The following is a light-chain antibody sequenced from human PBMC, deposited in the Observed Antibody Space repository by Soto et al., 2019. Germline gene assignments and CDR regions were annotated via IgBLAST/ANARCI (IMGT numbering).Light chain of an antibody. V-gene: IGLV1-40*01. CDR2: GNS. CDR1: SSNFGAGYD. J-gene: IGLJ1*01. CDR3: QSYDSSLSGYV. Sequence: QSVLTQPPSASGAPGQRVTISCTGSSSNFGAGYDVHWYQQLPGTAPKLLIYGNSNRPSGVPDRFSGSKSGTSASLAITGLQAEDEADYYCQSYDSSLSGYVFGTGTKVTVL.